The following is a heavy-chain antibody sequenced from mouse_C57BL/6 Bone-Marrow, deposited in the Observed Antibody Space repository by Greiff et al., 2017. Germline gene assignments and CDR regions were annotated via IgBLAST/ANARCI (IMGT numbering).Heavy chain of an antibody. CDR2: IHPNSGST. V-gene: IGHV1-64*01. D-gene: IGHD1-1*01. J-gene: IGHJ2*01. CDR1: GYTFTSYW. CDR3: AREGYYYGSYDFDC. Sequence: VQLQQPGAELVKPGASVKLSCKASGYTFTSYWMHWVKQRPGQGLEWIGMIHPNSGSTNYNAKFKSKATLTVDKSSSTAYMQLSSLTSEDSAVDYSAREGYYYGSYDFDCWGQGTTLTVSS.